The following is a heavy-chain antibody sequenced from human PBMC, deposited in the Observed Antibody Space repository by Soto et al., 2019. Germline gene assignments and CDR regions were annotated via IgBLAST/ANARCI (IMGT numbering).Heavy chain of an antibody. Sequence: QVQLQQSGPGLVKPSQTLSLTCAISGDSVSSNRAAWHWIRQTPSRGLEWLGRTYYRSNWYSDYAISVKSRMTINADTSKNQFSLQLKYVTPEDTAMYYCARDNIVGGMDLFDYWGRGTLVTVSS. V-gene: IGHV6-1*01. J-gene: IGHJ4*02. D-gene: IGHD1-26*01. CDR3: ARDNIVGGMDLFDY. CDR1: GDSVSSNRAA. CDR2: TYYRSNWYS.